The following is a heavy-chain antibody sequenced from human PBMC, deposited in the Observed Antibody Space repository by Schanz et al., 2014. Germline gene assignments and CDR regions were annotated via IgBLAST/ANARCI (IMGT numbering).Heavy chain of an antibody. J-gene: IGHJ3*02. CDR3: ARGTMPGTFDI. V-gene: IGHV1-69*02. CDR1: GGTFSSYT. Sequence: QVQLVQSGAEVKKPGSSVKVSCKASGGTFSSYTISWVRQAPGQGLEWMGRIISILGIPNYAQKFQGRVTITADKSTSTAYMELSSLRYEDTALYYCARGTMPGTFDIWGQGTMVTVSA. D-gene: IGHD2-2*01. CDR2: IISILGIP.